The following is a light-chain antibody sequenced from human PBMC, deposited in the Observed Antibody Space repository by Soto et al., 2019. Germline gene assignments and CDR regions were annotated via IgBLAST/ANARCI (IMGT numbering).Light chain of an antibody. CDR3: QEYSTSSIS. CDR1: ESISHW. V-gene: IGKV1-5*03. Sequence: DIQMTQSPSTLSASVGDRVTFTCRASESISHWLGWYHQRPGKPPKLLIYKGSRLESGAPSRFSVSASGTEFTLTITSLQPDEFGTYYCQEYSTSSISFGPGTRLEIK. J-gene: IGKJ5*01. CDR2: KGS.